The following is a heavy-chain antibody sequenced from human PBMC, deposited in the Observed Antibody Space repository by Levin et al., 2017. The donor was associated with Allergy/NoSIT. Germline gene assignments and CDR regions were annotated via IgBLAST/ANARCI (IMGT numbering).Heavy chain of an antibody. CDR1: GFTFSSSA. V-gene: IGHV3-23*01. Sequence: GESLKISCAASGFTFSSSAMSWVRQAPGKGLEWVSAITGSGGSTYYADSVKGRFTISRDNSKTTLYLQMDGLRAEDTAVYYCATDLNEQQLDIWGQGTMVTVSS. D-gene: IGHD6-13*01. CDR2: ITGSGGST. J-gene: IGHJ3*02. CDR3: ATDLNEQQLDI.